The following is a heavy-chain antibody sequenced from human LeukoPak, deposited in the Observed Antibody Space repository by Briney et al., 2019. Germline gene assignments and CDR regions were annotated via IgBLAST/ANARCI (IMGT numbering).Heavy chain of an antibody. Sequence: SETLSLTCSVSGGSISDYYWGWIRQPPGRGLEWIGYIYYSGRTNYNPSLKSRVTISIDTSRNQFSLKMSSVTAADTAVYYCARDCGGSGRSGYVSPWGQGTLVTVSS. D-gene: IGHD5-12*01. CDR2: IYYSGRT. J-gene: IGHJ5*02. V-gene: IGHV4-59*01. CDR1: GGSISDYY. CDR3: ARDCGGSGRSGYVSP.